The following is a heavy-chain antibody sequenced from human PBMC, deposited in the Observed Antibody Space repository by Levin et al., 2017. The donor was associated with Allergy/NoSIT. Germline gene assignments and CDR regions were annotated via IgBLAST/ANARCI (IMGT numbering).Heavy chain of an antibody. CDR1: GFTFSSYW. J-gene: IGHJ4*02. CDR2: IKQDGSEK. Sequence: GGSLRLSCAASGFTFSSYWMSWVRQAPGKGLEWVANIKQDGSEKYYVDSVKGRFTISRDNAKNSLYLQMNSLRAEDTAVYYCANNLARYSSSWYRYWGQGTLVTVSS. CDR3: ANNLARYSSSWYRY. D-gene: IGHD6-13*01. V-gene: IGHV3-7*01.